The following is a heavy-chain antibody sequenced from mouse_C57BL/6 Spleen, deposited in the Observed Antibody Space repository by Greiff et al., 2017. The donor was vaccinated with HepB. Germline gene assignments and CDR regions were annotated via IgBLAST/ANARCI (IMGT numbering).Heavy chain of an antibody. V-gene: IGHV1-15*01. CDR1: GYTFTDYE. D-gene: IGHD2-4*01. J-gene: IGHJ3*01. CDR2: IDPETGGT. Sequence: VQLQQSGAELVRPGASVTLSCKASGYTFTDYEMHWVKQTPVHGLEWIGAIDPETGGTAYNQKFKGKAILTADKSSSTAYMELRSLTSEDSAVYYCTRRGSYDYGAWFAYWGQGTLVTVSA. CDR3: TRRGSYDYGAWFAY.